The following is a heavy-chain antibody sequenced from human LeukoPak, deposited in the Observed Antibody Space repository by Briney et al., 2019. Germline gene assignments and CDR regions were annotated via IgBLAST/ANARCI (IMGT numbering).Heavy chain of an antibody. CDR2: ISLSTSSI. J-gene: IGHJ4*02. D-gene: IGHD6-13*01. CDR3: AREPTYSSSWHTTCDY. Sequence: GGSLRLSCAASGFTFSSFAMTWVRQAPGKGLEWVSYISLSTSSIYYADSVKGRFTVSRDNAKNSLYLQMNSLRAEDTAVYYCAREPTYSSSWHTTCDYWGQGTLVTVSS. CDR1: GFTFSSFA. V-gene: IGHV3-48*01.